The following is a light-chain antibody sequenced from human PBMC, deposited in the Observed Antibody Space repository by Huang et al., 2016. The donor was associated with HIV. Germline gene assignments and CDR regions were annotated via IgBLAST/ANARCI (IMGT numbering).Light chain of an antibody. CDR1: QSVNTN. CDR3: QQYNKWPPEYT. CDR2: AAS. Sequence: VMMSQSPATLAASPGERVTLACGASQSVNTNLAWSQQQPCQPPRRIIYAASTSAPGVPARGAGSGSGTEFTLTIDSLQSDDFAVYYCQQYNKWPPEYTFGQGTRLEIK. J-gene: IGKJ2*01. V-gene: IGKV3-15*01.